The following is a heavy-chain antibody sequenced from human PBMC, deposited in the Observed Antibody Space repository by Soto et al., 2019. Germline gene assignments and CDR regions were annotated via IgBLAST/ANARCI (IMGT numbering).Heavy chain of an antibody. CDR3: AASRVYGYYT. CDR1: GGSFSGYY. J-gene: IGHJ5*02. D-gene: IGHD3-3*01. CDR2: INHSGST. Sequence: SETLSLTCAVYGGSFSGYYWSWIRQPPGKGLEWIGEINHSGSTNYNPSLKSRVTISVDTSKNQVSLKLSSVTAADTAVYYCAASRVYGYYTWGQGTQVTVSS. V-gene: IGHV4-34*01.